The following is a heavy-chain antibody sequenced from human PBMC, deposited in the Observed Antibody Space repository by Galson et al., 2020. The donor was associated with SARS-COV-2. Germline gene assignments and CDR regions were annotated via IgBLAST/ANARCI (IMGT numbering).Heavy chain of an antibody. CDR3: ARRGSSWYGTDY. Sequence: LETLSLTCAVYGGSFSGYYWSWIRQPPGKGLEWIGEINHSGSTNYNPSLKSRVTISVDTSKNQFSLKLSSVTAADTAVYYCARRGSSWYGTDYWGQGTLVTVSS. D-gene: IGHD6-13*01. J-gene: IGHJ4*02. CDR1: GGSFSGYY. CDR2: INHSGST. V-gene: IGHV4-34*01.